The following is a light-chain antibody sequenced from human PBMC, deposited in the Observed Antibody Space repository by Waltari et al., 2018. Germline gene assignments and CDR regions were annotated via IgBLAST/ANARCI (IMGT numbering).Light chain of an antibody. CDR2: NDK. CDR1: ALPQQH. Sequence: SYVLTQPPSLSVSPGPTARLTCSGDALPQQHGVWYQQKPGQATVMIIYNDKERPSAIPDRFAGSSSGTTVTLIIILFRAEDEADYYCQSIDASGVYYVFGGGTKLTVL. V-gene: IGLV3-25*03. CDR3: QSIDASGVYYV. J-gene: IGLJ1*01.